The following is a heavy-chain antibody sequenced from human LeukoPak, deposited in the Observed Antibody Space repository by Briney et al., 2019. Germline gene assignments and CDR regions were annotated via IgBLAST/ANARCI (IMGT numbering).Heavy chain of an antibody. CDR3: ARIITENLRRFDY. Sequence: KPSETLSLTCSVSGGSISSSTYYWGWIRQPPGKGLEWIGNIYNSGSTYYNPSLKSRVTISVDTSKNQFSLKLSSVTAADTAVYYCARIITENLRRFDYWGQGTLVTVSS. CDR1: GGSISSSTYY. D-gene: IGHD1-20*01. CDR2: IYNSGST. V-gene: IGHV4-39*01. J-gene: IGHJ4*02.